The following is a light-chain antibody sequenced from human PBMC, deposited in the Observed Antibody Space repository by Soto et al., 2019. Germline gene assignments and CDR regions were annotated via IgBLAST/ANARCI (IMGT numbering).Light chain of an antibody. Sequence: EDVLTQSPDTLSLSVRGRASLSCRASQSISSNFLAWYQQKPGQAPRLLIYSASTRATGVPDRFSGRGSVTHFTLTITRLEPEDFAIYICQNYNLSFVPGTKVDIK. J-gene: IGKJ3*01. V-gene: IGKV3-20*01. CDR1: QSISSNF. CDR3: QNYNLS. CDR2: SAS.